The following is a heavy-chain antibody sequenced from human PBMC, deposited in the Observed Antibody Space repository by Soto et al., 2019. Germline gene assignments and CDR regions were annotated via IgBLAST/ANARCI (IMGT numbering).Heavy chain of an antibody. V-gene: IGHV1-69*04. J-gene: IGHJ4*02. D-gene: IGHD2-8*01. CDR3: AIRYCTNGVCYTLPFDY. Sequence: ASVKVSCKASGGTFSSYAISWVRQAPGQGLEWMGRIIPILGIANYAQKFQGRVTITADKSTSTAYMELSSLRSEDTAVYYCAIRYCTNGVCYTLPFDYWGQGTLVTVSS. CDR1: GGTFSSYA. CDR2: IIPILGIA.